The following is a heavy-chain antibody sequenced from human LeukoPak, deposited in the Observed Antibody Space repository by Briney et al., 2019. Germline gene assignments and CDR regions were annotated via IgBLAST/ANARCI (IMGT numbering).Heavy chain of an antibody. J-gene: IGHJ4*02. CDR3: AREDYSSGYYFDY. Sequence: KPGGSLRLSCAASGFTFSNYRMNWVRQTPGRGLELVSSISSSSSYIDYADSVQGRFTISRDNPKNSLYLQMNSLRAEDTAVYYCAREDYSSGYYFDYWGQGTLVTVSS. D-gene: IGHD6-19*01. CDR2: ISSSSSYI. V-gene: IGHV3-21*01. CDR1: GFTFSNYR.